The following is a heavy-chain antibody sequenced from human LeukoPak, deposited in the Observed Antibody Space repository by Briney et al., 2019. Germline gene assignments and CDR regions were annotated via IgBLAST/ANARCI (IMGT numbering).Heavy chain of an antibody. CDR1: GGYFSTGSYY. CDR3: AGSDLTQDYWDY. Sequence: SETLSLTCTVSGGYFSTGSYYWGWIRQPPRKRLEWIVRIYSSGYTYYNPSLKSRATISVDTSKNQFSLKLTSVTAADTAVYYCAGSDLTQDYWDYWGQGTLVTVS. D-gene: IGHD2-15*01. CDR2: IYSSGYT. V-gene: IGHV4-39*07. J-gene: IGHJ4*02.